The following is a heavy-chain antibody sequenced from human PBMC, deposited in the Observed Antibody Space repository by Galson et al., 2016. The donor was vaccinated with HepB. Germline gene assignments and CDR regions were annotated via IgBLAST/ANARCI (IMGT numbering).Heavy chain of an antibody. D-gene: IGHD2-15*01. V-gene: IGHV4-34*01. CDR2: INHAGST. CDR1: GGSFNDHY. CDR3: ARGVVAATNWFDL. J-gene: IGHJ5*02. Sequence: SETLSLTCGVNGGSFNDHYWSWIRQSPGKGLEWIGEINHAGSTKYNPSLKSRVTISVDTSKNQFSLNLTSTTAADTAVYYCARGVVAATNWFDLWGQGTLVTVSS.